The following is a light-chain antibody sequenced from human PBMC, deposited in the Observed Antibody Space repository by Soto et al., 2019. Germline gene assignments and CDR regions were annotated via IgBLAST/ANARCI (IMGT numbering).Light chain of an antibody. J-gene: IGLJ2*01. Sequence: QSALTQPASVSGSPGQSITISCTGTSSDVGGYNYVSWYQQHPGKAPKLMIYEVSNRPSGVSNRFSGSKSGNTATLTISGLLTEDEADYYCGSYASATLIFGGGTKVTVL. CDR3: GSYASATLI. V-gene: IGLV2-14*01. CDR1: SSDVGGYNY. CDR2: EVS.